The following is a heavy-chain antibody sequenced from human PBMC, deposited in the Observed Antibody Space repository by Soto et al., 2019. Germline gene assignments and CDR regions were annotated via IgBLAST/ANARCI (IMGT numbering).Heavy chain of an antibody. CDR3: ARGDDILTGYSR. CDR1: GGTFSSST. D-gene: IGHD3-9*01. J-gene: IGHJ4*02. CDR2: IIPILGIP. V-gene: IGHV1-69*02. Sequence: QVQLVQSGAEVKKPGSSVKVSCKASGGTFSSSTISWVRQAPGQGLEWMGRIIPILGIPNYAQKFQDSVTITADKSSSTVYLDLSSLKSEDTAVYYCARGDDILTGYSRWGQGTLVTVSS.